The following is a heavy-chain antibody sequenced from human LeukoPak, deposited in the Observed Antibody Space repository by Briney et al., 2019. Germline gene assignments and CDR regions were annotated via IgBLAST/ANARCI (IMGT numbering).Heavy chain of an antibody. CDR1: GFTVSTDH. J-gene: IGHJ4*02. V-gene: IGHV3-53*01. CDR3: AKVWELSFDY. D-gene: IGHD1-26*01. CDR2: SYSGGTS. Sequence: GGSLRLSCAASGFTVSTDHMSWVRQAPGKGLEWVAISYSGGTSQHAESVKGRFTIFRDNSKNTLYLQMNSLRAEDTALYYCAKVWELSFDYWGQGTLVTVSS.